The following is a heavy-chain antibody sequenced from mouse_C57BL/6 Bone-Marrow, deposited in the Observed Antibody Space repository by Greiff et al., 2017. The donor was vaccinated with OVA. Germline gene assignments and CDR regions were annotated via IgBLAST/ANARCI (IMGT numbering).Heavy chain of an antibody. Sequence: VQLQQPGAELVRPGSSVKLSCKASGYTFTSYWMDWVKQRPGQGLEWIGNIYPSDSETHYNQKFKDKATLTVDKSSSTAYMQLSSLTSEDSAVYYCASYYSNYGYWGQGTTLTVSS. CDR1: GYTFTSYW. CDR2: IYPSDSET. D-gene: IGHD2-5*01. CDR3: ASYYSNYGY. V-gene: IGHV1-61*01. J-gene: IGHJ2*01.